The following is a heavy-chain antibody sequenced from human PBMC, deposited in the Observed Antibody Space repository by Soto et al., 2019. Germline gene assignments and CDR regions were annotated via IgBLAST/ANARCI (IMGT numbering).Heavy chain of an antibody. Sequence: PGGSLRLSCAASGFTFSSYAMNWVRQAPGKGLEWVSYISNSSSTIHYADSVKGRFTVSRDNAKNSLYLQMNSLRSEDTAVFFCARAVAVPADFDYWGQGTLVTVSS. V-gene: IGHV3-48*01. CDR3: ARAVAVPADFDY. CDR2: ISNSSSTI. J-gene: IGHJ4*02. D-gene: IGHD6-19*01. CDR1: GFTFSSYA.